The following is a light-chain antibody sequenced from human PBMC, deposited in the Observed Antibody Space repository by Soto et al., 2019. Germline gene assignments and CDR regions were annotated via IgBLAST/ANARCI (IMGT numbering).Light chain of an antibody. CDR1: QSISSY. CDR2: AAS. J-gene: IGKJ5*01. CDR3: QQSYSTPLG. V-gene: IGKV1-39*01. Sequence: DIQMTQSPSSLSPSVGDRVTITCRASQSISSYLNWYQQKPGKAPKLLIYAASSLQSGVPSRFSGSGSGTDFTLTISSLQPEDFATYYCQQSYSTPLGFGQGTRLEIK.